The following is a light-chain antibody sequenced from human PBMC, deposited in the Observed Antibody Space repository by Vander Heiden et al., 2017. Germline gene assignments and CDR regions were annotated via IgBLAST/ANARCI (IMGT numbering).Light chain of an antibody. CDR3: TAWDDSLNSWV. J-gene: IGLJ3*02. CDR2: RNN. Sequence: QSVLTQPPSASGTPGQRVTISCSGSSSHIGSNTVHWFQQLPGTAPKLLIHRNNQRPSGVPDRFCGSKSGTSASLTISGRQAEDEADYYCTAWDDSLNSWVFGGGTKLTVL. V-gene: IGLV1-44*01. CDR1: SSHIGSNT.